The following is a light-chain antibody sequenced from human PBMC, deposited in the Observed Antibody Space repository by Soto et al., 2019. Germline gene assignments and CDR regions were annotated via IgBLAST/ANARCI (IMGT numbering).Light chain of an antibody. CDR3: QQYYYWPANS. CDR2: GAS. Sequence: EIVMTQSPATLSVSPGERATLSCRASQNIDNNLAWYQQKLGQTPRLLIYGASTRATGAPARFSGSGSGTHFTLTISSLQSEDFAVYYCQQYYYWPANSFGQGTKLEIK. V-gene: IGKV3-15*01. CDR1: QNIDNN. J-gene: IGKJ2*03.